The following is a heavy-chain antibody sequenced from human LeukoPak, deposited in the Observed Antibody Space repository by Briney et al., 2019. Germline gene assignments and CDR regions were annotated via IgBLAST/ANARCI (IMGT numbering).Heavy chain of an antibody. CDR3: ASDRYYYGSGSYYSGAFDN. J-gene: IGHJ4*02. CDR2: ISSRNIYI. Sequence: GGSLRLSCAASGFTLSSYTMNWVRQAPGKGLEWVSSISSRNIYIYYADSVKGRFTISRDNAKNSLYLQMNSLRVEDTAVYYCASDRYYYGSGSYYSGAFDNWGQGTLVTVSS. D-gene: IGHD3-10*01. CDR1: GFTLSSYT. V-gene: IGHV3-21*01.